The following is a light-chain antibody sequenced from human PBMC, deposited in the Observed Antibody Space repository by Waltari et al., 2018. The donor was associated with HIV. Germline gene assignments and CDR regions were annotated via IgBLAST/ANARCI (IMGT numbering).Light chain of an antibody. CDR3: CSYAGSSTLV. V-gene: IGLV2-23*02. J-gene: IGLJ2*01. Sequence: QSALTQPASVSGSPGQSITISCTGTSSDGGSYTLVSWYQQHPGKAPKLMIYEVSKRPSGVSNRFSGSKSGNTASLTISGLQAEDEAYYYCCSYAGSSTLVFGGGTKLTVL. CDR2: EVS. CDR1: SSDGGSYTL.